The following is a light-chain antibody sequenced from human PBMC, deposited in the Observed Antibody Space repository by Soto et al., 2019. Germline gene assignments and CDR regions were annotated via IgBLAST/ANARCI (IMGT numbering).Light chain of an antibody. J-gene: IGKJ1*01. V-gene: IGKV3-20*01. CDR2: GAS. CDR1: QSVSSSY. Sequence: EIVLTQSPGTLSLSPGERATLSCRSSQSVSSSYLAWYQQKPGQAPRLLIYGASSRATGIPDRFSGSGSETEFTLTISGLQPGDSATYYCQQYNSYSPTFGQGTKVDIK. CDR3: QQYNSYSPT.